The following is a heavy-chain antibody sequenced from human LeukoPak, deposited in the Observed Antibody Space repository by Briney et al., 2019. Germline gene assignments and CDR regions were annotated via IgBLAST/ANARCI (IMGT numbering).Heavy chain of an antibody. Sequence: GGSLRLSCAASGFTFSSYSMNWVRQAPGRGLEWVSYISSTTSTIYYADSVKGRFTISRDNAKNSLYLQMNSLRDEDTAVYYCSRYISGWYYFDYWGQGTLVTVSS. CDR3: SRYISGWYYFDY. CDR1: GFTFSSYS. J-gene: IGHJ4*02. V-gene: IGHV3-48*02. CDR2: ISSTTSTI. D-gene: IGHD6-19*01.